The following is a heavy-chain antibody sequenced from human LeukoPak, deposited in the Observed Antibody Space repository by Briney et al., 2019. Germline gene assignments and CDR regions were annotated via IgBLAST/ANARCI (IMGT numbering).Heavy chain of an antibody. CDR2: FDPEDGEK. J-gene: IGHJ4*02. D-gene: IGHD5-24*01. CDR3: ATAPPMATITDYFDY. CDR1: GYTLTELS. V-gene: IGHV1-24*01. Sequence: ASVKVSRKFSGYTLTELSMHWVRQPPAKGLEWMGVFDPEDGEKIYAQKFQGRVTMTEDTSTDTAHMELSSLRSEDTAVYYCATAPPMATITDYFDYWGQGTLVTVSS.